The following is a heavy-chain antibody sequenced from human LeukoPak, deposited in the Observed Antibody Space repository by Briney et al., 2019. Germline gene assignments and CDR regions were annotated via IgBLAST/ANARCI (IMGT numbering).Heavy chain of an antibody. D-gene: IGHD2-15*01. J-gene: IGHJ4*02. CDR2: IYYSGST. CDR3: ARERSGGTSTFDY. V-gene: IGHV4-39*07. Sequence: SETLSLTCTVSGGSISSSSYYWGWIRQPPGKGLEWIGSIYYSGSTNYNPSLKSRVTISVDTSKNQFSLKLSSVTAADTAVYYCARERSGGTSTFDYWGQGTLVTVSS. CDR1: GGSISSSSYY.